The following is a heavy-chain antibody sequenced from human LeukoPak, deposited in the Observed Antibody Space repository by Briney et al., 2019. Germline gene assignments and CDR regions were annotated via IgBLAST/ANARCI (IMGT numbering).Heavy chain of an antibody. CDR1: GGSFSAHS. CDR3: ARGLGPYCSSTSCYGYYYYMDV. J-gene: IGHJ6*03. V-gene: IGHV4-34*01. D-gene: IGHD2-2*01. CDR2: VNHSGST. Sequence: SETLSLTCAVYGGSFSAHSWSWIRQSPGKGLEWIGEVNHSGSTNYNPSLKSRVTISVDTSKNQFSLKLSSVTAADTAVYYCARGLGPYCSSTSCYGYYYYMDVWGKGTTVTVSS.